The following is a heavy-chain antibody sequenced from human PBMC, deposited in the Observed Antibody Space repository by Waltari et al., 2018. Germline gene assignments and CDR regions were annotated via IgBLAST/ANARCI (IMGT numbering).Heavy chain of an antibody. CDR2: VDPEDGET. D-gene: IGHD3-16*02. CDR3: ASRGVIGPPDY. V-gene: IGHV1-69-2*01. CDR1: GYPFTDYY. Sequence: EVQLVQSGAEVKKPGATVKISCKASGYPFTDYYMHWLQQAPGKGLEWMGRVDPEDGETIYAEKFQGRVTITADTSTDTAYMELSSLRSEDTAVYYCASRGVIGPPDYWGQGTLVTVSS. J-gene: IGHJ4*02.